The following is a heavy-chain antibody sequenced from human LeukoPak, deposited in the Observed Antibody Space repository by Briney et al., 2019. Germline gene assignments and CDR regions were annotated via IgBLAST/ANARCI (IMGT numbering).Heavy chain of an antibody. J-gene: IGHJ6*02. V-gene: IGHV6-1*01. D-gene: IGHD3-10*01. CDR2: TYYRSGWYN. Sequence: PSQTLSLTCAISGDSVSSNSAAWGWIRQSPSRGLEWLGRTYYRSGWYNDYALSLKSRITISPDSSKNQVSLQLSSVTPEDTAVYYCVRDRWFGELDVWGQGTTVTVSS. CDR3: VRDRWFGELDV. CDR1: GDSVSSNSAA.